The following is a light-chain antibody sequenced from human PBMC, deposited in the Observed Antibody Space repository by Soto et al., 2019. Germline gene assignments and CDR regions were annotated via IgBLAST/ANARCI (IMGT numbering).Light chain of an antibody. Sequence: QSALTQPRSVSVSPGQPVSISCTGASSHVGGYNYVSWYQQHPGTAPKLMIYDVSKRPSGVPDRFSGSKSGNTASLTISWLQAEDEADYYCCSYAGSYTYVFGTGPKVTVL. CDR2: DVS. J-gene: IGLJ1*01. V-gene: IGLV2-11*01. CDR3: CSYAGSYTYV. CDR1: SSHVGGYNY.